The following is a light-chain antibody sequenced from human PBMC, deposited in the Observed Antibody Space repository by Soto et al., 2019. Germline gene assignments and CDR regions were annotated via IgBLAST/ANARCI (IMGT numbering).Light chain of an antibody. V-gene: IGKV3-11*01. Sequence: EIVLTQSPATLSLSPGERATLSCRASQSVSSSLAWYQQRPGQAPRLLIYDTSKRATGIPARFSGSGSGTDFTLTISSLEPEDLGVYYCQQRSSWPLTFGGGTKVEIK. CDR2: DTS. CDR1: QSVSSS. J-gene: IGKJ4*01. CDR3: QQRSSWPLT.